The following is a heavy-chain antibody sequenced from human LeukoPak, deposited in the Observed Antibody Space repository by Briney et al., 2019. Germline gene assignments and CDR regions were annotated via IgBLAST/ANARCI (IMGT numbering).Heavy chain of an antibody. J-gene: IGHJ4*02. Sequence: SETLSLTCTVSGGSISSGDYYWSWIRQPAGKALQWIGRIYTGGSTNYNPSLKSRATISVDTSRNQFSLNLSSVTAADTAVYYCARVTGYRIEDYFDYWGQGTLATVSS. D-gene: IGHD6-13*01. V-gene: IGHV4-61*02. CDR3: ARVTGYRIEDYFDY. CDR2: IYTGGST. CDR1: GGSISSGDYY.